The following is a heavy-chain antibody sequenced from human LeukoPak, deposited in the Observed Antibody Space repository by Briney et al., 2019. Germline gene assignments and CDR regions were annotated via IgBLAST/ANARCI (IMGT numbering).Heavy chain of an antibody. V-gene: IGHV3-30-3*01. Sequence: GRSLRLSCAASGFACSSYSMHWVRQAPGKGLEWVAVISYDGSKKYYADSVKGRFTISRDNSKHTLYLQMHSPRTEDTAVYYCARDLPDSSSANWLDPWGQGTLVTVSS. D-gene: IGHD6-6*01. J-gene: IGHJ5*02. CDR2: ISYDGSKK. CDR3: ARDLPDSSSANWLDP. CDR1: GFACSSYS.